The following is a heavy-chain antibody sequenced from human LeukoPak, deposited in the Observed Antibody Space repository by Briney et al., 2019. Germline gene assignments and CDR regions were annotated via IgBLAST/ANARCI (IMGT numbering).Heavy chain of an antibody. CDR3: ARPPDYGDGTNDAFDI. D-gene: IGHD4-17*01. J-gene: IGHJ3*02. Sequence: SVKVSCKASGGTFGSYAISWVRQAPGQGLEWMGGIIPIFGTANYAQKFQGRVTITADESTSTAYMELSSLRSEDTAVYYCARPPDYGDGTNDAFDIWGQGTMVTVSS. CDR2: IIPIFGTA. CDR1: GGTFGSYA. V-gene: IGHV1-69*01.